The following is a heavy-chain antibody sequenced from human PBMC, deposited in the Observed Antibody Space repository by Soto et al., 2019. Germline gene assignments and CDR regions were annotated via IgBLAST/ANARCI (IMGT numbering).Heavy chain of an antibody. CDR2: IYYSGST. Sequence: PSETLSLTCTVSGGSISSYYWSWIRQPAGKGLEWIGYIYYSGSTYYNPSLKSRVTISVDTSKNQFSLKLSSVTAADTAVYYCARASTYYYGSGSYWNGMDVWGQGTTVTVSS. CDR1: GGSISSYY. J-gene: IGHJ6*02. V-gene: IGHV4-59*06. D-gene: IGHD3-10*01. CDR3: ARASTYYYGSGSYWNGMDV.